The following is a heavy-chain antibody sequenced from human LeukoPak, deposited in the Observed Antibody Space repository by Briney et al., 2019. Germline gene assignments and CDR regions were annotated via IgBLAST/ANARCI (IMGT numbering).Heavy chain of an antibody. J-gene: IGHJ4*02. D-gene: IGHD3-9*01. V-gene: IGHV4-59*12. CDR2: IYYSGST. Sequence: PSETLSLTCTVSGGSISSYYWSWIRQPPGKGLEWIGYIYYSGSTKYNPSLKSRLTISVDTSKNQFSLKLSSVTAADTAVYYCARARYFDWLGLDYWGQGTLVTVSS. CDR3: ARARYFDWLGLDY. CDR1: GGSISSYY.